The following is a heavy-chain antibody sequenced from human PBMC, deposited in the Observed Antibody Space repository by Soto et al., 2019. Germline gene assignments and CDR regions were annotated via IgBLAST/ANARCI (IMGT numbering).Heavy chain of an antibody. J-gene: IGHJ4*02. CDR2: IYYSGST. CDR1: GGSISSYY. Sequence: QVQLQESGPGLVKPSETLSLTCTVSGGSISSYYWSWIRQPPGKGLEWIGYIYYSGSTNYNPSLPRPLTLSVTTSKNQFSLYRSAATSANTAVYDGARHRRPRSGNWFGVDSWGQGTLVTVSS. V-gene: IGHV4-59*01. CDR3: ARHRRPRSGNWFGVDS. D-gene: IGHD3-10*01.